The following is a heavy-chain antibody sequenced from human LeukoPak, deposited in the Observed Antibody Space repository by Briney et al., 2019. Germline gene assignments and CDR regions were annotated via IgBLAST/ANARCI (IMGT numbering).Heavy chain of an antibody. J-gene: IGHJ6*04. CDR1: GFTFSSSG. Sequence: GGSLRLSCAASGFTFSSSGMHWVHQAPGKGLEWVSEISSRGSSMYYADAVKGRFTISRDNAKNSLYLQMNSLRAEDTAVYYCAELGITMIGGVWGKGTTVTISS. D-gene: IGHD3-10*02. CDR3: AELGITMIGGV. V-gene: IGHV3-48*04. CDR2: ISSRGSSM.